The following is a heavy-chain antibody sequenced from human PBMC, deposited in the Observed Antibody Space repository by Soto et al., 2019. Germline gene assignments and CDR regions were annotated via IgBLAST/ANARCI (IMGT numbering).Heavy chain of an antibody. Sequence: QVQLVESGGGVVQPGRSLRLSCAASGFTFSSYGMHWVRQAPGKGLEWVAVIWYDGSNKYYADSVKGRFTISRDNSKNPLYLQMTRLRAEDTAVYYCVRNRGRGVDWFDPWGQGTLVTVSS. CDR2: IWYDGSNK. CDR1: GFTFSSYG. J-gene: IGHJ5*02. CDR3: VRNRGRGVDWFDP. V-gene: IGHV3-33*01. D-gene: IGHD3-16*01.